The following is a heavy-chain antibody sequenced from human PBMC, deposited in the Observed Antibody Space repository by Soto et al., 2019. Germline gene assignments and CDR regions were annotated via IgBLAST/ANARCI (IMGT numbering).Heavy chain of an antibody. V-gene: IGHV3-33*06. CDR1: GFTFSSYD. Sequence: PGGSLRLSCAASGFTFSSYDMHWVRQAPGKGLEWVAVIWYDGSNKYYADSVKGRFTISRDNSKNTLYLQMNSLRADDTAVYYCAKLVANYYYMDVWGKGTTVTVSS. CDR3: AKLVANYYYMDV. CDR2: IWYDGSNK. D-gene: IGHD2-21*01. J-gene: IGHJ6*03.